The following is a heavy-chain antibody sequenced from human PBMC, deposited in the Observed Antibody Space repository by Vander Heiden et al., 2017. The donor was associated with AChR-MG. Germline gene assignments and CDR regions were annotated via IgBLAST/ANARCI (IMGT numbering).Heavy chain of an antibody. J-gene: IGHJ4*02. D-gene: IGHD3-3*01. CDR2: IIPIFGTA. CDR1: GVTFSSYA. CDR3: ATYYDFWSGSPYFDY. Sequence: QVQLVQSGAEVKKPGSSVKVSCKASGVTFSSYAISWVRQAPGQGLEWMGGIIPIFGTANYAQKFQGRVTITADKSTSTAYMELSSLRSEDTAVYYCATYYDFWSGSPYFDYWGQGTLVTVSS. V-gene: IGHV1-69*06.